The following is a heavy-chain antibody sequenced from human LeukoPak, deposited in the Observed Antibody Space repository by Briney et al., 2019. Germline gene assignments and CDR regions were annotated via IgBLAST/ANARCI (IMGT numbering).Heavy chain of an antibody. V-gene: IGHV1-18*01. D-gene: IGHD4-23*01. J-gene: IGHJ4*02. CDR1: GYTFTIEG. Sequence: ASVKVAGKAAGYTFTIEGSSCVRQAPGQGLEWMVWISAYNGNTNYAQKLQGRVTMTTDTSKSTAYMELRSLRSDDTAVYYCARARRGLNSSGGQGKGYFDYWGQGTLVTVSS. CDR2: ISAYNGNT. CDR3: ARARRGLNSSGGQGKGYFDY.